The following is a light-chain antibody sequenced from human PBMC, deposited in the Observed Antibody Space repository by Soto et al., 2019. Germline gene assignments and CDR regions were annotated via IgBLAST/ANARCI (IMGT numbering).Light chain of an antibody. CDR1: QSISRW. Sequence: DIQMTQSPSTLSASVGDRVTITCRASQSISRWLAWSQQKPGKPPKLLIYKASTLESGLPSRFSGSASGTEFTLTINSLQPDDFATYYCQQYSDYSPYTFGQGTKLEIK. CDR2: KAS. J-gene: IGKJ2*01. V-gene: IGKV1-5*03. CDR3: QQYSDYSPYT.